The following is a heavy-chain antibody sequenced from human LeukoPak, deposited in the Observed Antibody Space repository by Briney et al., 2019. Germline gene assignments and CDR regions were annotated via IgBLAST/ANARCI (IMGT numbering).Heavy chain of an antibody. Sequence: PSETLSLTCTVSGGSISSSSYYWGWIRQPPGKGLEWIGYIYYSGSTNYNPSLKSRVTISVDTSKNQFSLKLSSVTAADTAVYYCARVKVTMVWGGGYFDYWGQGTLVTVSS. J-gene: IGHJ4*02. CDR3: ARVKVTMVWGGGYFDY. CDR1: GGSISSSSYY. D-gene: IGHD3-10*01. CDR2: IYYSGST. V-gene: IGHV4-61*05.